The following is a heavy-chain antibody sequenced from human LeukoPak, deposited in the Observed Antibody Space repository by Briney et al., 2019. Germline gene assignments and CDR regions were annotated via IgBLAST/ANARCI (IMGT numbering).Heavy chain of an antibody. V-gene: IGHV3-30-3*01. CDR3: ARALEVVVITTPYFGY. CDR2: ISYDGSNE. Sequence: GGSLRLSCAASGFTFRSYAMHWVRQAPGKGLEWVAVISYDGSNEYYADSVKGRFTISRDNSKSTLYLQMNGLRAEDTAVYYCARALEVVVITTPYFGYWGQGTLVTVSS. D-gene: IGHD3-22*01. CDR1: GFTFRSYA. J-gene: IGHJ4*02.